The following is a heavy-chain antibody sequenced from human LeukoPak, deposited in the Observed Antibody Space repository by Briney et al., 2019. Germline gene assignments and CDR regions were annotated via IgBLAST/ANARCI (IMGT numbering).Heavy chain of an antibody. CDR1: GFTFSDYS. CDR2: ISFSVNTK. J-gene: IGHJ4*02. V-gene: IGHV3-48*04. D-gene: IGHD6-19*01. CDR3: ARGAYSSGWAYFDH. Sequence: GGSLRLSCAASGFTFSDYSMNWVRQAPGKGLEWVSYISFSVNTKYYGDSVKGRFTISRDNAKNSLYLHMDSLRTEDTAVYYCARGAYSSGWAYFDHWGQGTLVTVSS.